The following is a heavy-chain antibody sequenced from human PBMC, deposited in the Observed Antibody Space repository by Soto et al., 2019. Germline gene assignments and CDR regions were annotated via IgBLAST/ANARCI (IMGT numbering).Heavy chain of an antibody. D-gene: IGHD1-26*01. CDR1: CFSVSSNY. CDR3: ARHRHPRGTVGATSPLDP. Sequence: GGSLRLSCAISCFSVSSNYLSWVRQAPGKGLEWVSVHYSGGSTYYADSVQGRFTISRDKSNNTLYLQMRRVRAEDTAVYFCARHRHPRGTVGATSPLDPWGQGTQVTVSS. V-gene: IGHV3-53*01. CDR2: HYSGGST. J-gene: IGHJ5*02.